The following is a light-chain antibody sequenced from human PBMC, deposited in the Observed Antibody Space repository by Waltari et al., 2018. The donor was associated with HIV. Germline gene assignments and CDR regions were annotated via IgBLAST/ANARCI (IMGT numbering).Light chain of an antibody. CDR3: QQYGGTPYT. J-gene: IGKJ2*01. Sequence: ENVLTQSPATLSLSPGERATLSCSANQSISSAYLAWYQQKPGQVPRLLIYGTSNRATGIPDRFSGSGSGTDFKLTISRLGPEDFAVYYCQQYGGTPYTLGRGTKLDIK. CDR1: QSISSAY. V-gene: IGKV3-20*01. CDR2: GTS.